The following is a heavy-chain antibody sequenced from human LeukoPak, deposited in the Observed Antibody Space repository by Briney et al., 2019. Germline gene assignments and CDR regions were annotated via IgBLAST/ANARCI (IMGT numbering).Heavy chain of an antibody. J-gene: IGHJ3*02. Sequence: SETLSLTCSVSAYTFSSGYYCGWLRPPPGKGLEWIGSIHHTGYTFYNPSVKRRITISIETSKNQFSLKLSSVTAADTAMYYCARDTGGFDIWGQGAMVTVSS. V-gene: IGHV4-38-2*02. D-gene: IGHD2-15*01. CDR1: AYTFSSGYY. CDR2: IHHTGYT. CDR3: ARDTGGFDI.